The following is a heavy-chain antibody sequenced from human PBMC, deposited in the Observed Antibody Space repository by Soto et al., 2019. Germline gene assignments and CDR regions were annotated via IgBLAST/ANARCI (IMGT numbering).Heavy chain of an antibody. Sequence: QVQLQESGPGLVKPSETLSLTCTVSGGSISSYYWSWIRQPPGKGLEWIGYIYYSGSTNYNPSLKRRVTISVDTSKNQFSLKLSSVTAADTAVYYCARGYAHMVRGVIPGDYWGQGTLVTVSS. D-gene: IGHD3-10*01. CDR2: IYYSGST. V-gene: IGHV4-59*01. CDR1: GGSISSYY. J-gene: IGHJ4*02. CDR3: ARGYAHMVRGVIPGDY.